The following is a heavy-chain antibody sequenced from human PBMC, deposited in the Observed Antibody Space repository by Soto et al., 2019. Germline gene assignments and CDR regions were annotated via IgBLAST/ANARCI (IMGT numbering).Heavy chain of an antibody. Sequence: GASVKVSCKASGYTFTSYGISWVRQAPGQGLEWMGWISAYNGNTNYAQKLQGRVTMTTDTSTSTAYMELRSLRSDDTAVYYCARGWGYFDWLLEGDAFDIWGQGTMVTVSS. CDR3: ARGWGYFDWLLEGDAFDI. J-gene: IGHJ3*02. D-gene: IGHD3-9*01. V-gene: IGHV1-18*01. CDR1: GYTFTSYG. CDR2: ISAYNGNT.